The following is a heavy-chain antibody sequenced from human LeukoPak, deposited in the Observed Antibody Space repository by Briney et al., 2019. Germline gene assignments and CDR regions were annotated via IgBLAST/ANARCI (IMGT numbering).Heavy chain of an antibody. D-gene: IGHD3-22*01. J-gene: IGHJ4*02. Sequence: PETLSLTCTISDVSISSYYWNWIRQSPGKGLEWIGHIHYSGSTHYNPSLQSRVSISIDTSKNHFSLKLRSVTAVDTAVYYCARWGHFDTSGYFVVDYWGQGTLVTVSS. CDR1: DVSISSYY. V-gene: IGHV4-59*01. CDR3: ARWGHFDTSGYFVVDY. CDR2: IHYSGST.